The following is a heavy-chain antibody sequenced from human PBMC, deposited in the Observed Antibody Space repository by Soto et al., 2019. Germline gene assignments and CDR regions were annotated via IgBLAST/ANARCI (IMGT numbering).Heavy chain of an antibody. CDR1: EFTFSNYA. V-gene: IGHV3-23*01. J-gene: IGHJ4*02. Sequence: PGGSLRRSCAASEFTFSNYAMSWVRQAPGKGLEWVSGIGSSGDGTYYADSVKGRFTISRDNSMNTLYLQMNSLRAEDTALYYCAKGDYSASGSYFPHIPYGHWGQGTVVTVSS. CDR2: IGSSGDGT. D-gene: IGHD3-10*01. CDR3: AKGDYSASGSYFPHIPYGH.